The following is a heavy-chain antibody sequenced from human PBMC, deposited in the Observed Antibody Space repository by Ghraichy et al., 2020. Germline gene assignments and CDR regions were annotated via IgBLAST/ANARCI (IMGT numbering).Heavy chain of an antibody. Sequence: GSLRLSCTVSGGSISSSSYYWGWIRQPPGKGLEWIGSIYYSGSTYYNPSLKSRVTISVDTSKNQFSLKLSSVTAADTAVYYCARVTLLSIERQPSTTPFDYWGQGTLVTVSS. V-gene: IGHV4-39*07. D-gene: IGHD2/OR15-2a*01. J-gene: IGHJ4*02. CDR3: ARVTLLSIERQPSTTPFDY. CDR1: GGSISSSSYY. CDR2: IYYSGST.